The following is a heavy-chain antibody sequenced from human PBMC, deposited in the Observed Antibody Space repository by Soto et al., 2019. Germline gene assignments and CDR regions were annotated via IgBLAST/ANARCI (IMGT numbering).Heavy chain of an antibody. CDR2: INHRGST. J-gene: IGHJ5*02. CDR1: GGSFSGYY. Sequence: PSETLSLTCAVSGGSFSGYYWTWVRQPPGRGLEWIGAINHRGSTNYNPSLTSRVTISVDASKDQFSLRLISVTAADTAVYYCAKDAFCSDTKCRIGNWFDPWGQGTLVTVSS. V-gene: IGHV4-34*01. D-gene: IGHD2-15*01. CDR3: AKDAFCSDTKCRIGNWFDP.